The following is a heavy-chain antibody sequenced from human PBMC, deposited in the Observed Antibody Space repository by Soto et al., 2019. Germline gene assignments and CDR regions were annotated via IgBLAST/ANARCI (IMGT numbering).Heavy chain of an antibody. J-gene: IGHJ6*02. Sequence: QVQLVQSGAEVKKPGSSVKVSCKASGGTFGSYAISWVRQAPGQGLEWMGGIIPIDGTANYAQKFQGRVTIAADESTSTAYIELSSLRSDDTAVYYCARSQGSSTSLEIYYYYYYGMDVWGQGTTVTVSS. V-gene: IGHV1-69*01. D-gene: IGHD2-2*01. CDR2: IIPIDGTA. CDR1: GGTFGSYA. CDR3: ARSQGSSTSLEIYYYYYYGMDV.